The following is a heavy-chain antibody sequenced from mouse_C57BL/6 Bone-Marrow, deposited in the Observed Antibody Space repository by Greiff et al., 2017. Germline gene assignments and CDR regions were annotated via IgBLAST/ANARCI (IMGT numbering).Heavy chain of an antibody. Sequence: EVKLMESGPGLVKPSQSLSLTCSVTGYSITSGYYWNWIRQFPGNKLEWMGYISYDGSNNYNPSLKNRISITRDTSKNQFFLKLNSVTTEDTATYYCARDWDYRFAYWGQGTLVTVSA. CDR1: GYSITSGYY. D-gene: IGHD2-4*01. J-gene: IGHJ3*01. CDR2: ISYDGSN. CDR3: ARDWDYRFAY. V-gene: IGHV3-6*01.